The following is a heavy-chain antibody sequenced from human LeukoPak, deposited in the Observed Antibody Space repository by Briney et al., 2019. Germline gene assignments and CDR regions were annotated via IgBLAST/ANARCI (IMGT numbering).Heavy chain of an antibody. D-gene: IGHD3-10*01. Sequence: PSQTLSLTCTVSGGSISSGDYYWSWIRQPPGKGLEWIGYIYYSGSTYYNPSLKSRVTISVDTSKNQFSLKLSSVTAADTAVYYCARSDGWFVELLGAFDIWGQGTIVTVSS. CDR1: GGSISSGDYY. V-gene: IGHV4-30-4*01. J-gene: IGHJ3*02. CDR3: ARSDGWFVELLGAFDI. CDR2: IYYSGST.